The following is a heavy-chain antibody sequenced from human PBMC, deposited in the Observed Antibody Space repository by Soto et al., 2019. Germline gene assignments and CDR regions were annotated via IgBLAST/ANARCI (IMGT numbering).Heavy chain of an antibody. CDR2: IYYSRST. V-gene: IGHV4-59*08. J-gene: IGHJ6*02. Sequence: QVQLQASGPGLVKPSETPSLTCTVSGVSISSYYWSWIRQPPGKGLEWIGYIYYSRSTNYNPSLNSRLTISVDTTKNQFSLKLSSVTAADTAVYYCARHNGYYYDSSGWYYYYGMDVWGQGTTVTVSS. CDR1: GVSISSYY. D-gene: IGHD3-22*01. CDR3: ARHNGYYYDSSGWYYYYGMDV.